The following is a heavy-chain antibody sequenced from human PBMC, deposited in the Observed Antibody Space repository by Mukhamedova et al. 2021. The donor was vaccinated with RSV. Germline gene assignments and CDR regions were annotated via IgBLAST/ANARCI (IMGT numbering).Heavy chain of an antibody. CDR2: IYYSGST. Sequence: GSIYYSGSTSYNPSLKSLVTISLDTSKNQFSLKLISVTAADTSVYYCARDHTLVVGTTVYGGQGTMGIVS. J-gene: IGHJ4*02. D-gene: IGHD1-26*01. V-gene: IGHV4-39*07. CDR3: ARDHTLVVGTTVY.